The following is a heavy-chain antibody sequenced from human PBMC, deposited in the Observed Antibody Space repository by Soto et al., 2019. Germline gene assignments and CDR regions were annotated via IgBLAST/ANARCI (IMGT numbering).Heavy chain of an antibody. CDR3: ARGPHTDTYSSSWYGGGFDY. CDR1: GGSISSGDYY. V-gene: IGHV4-30-4*01. D-gene: IGHD6-13*01. Sequence: QVQLQESGPGLVKPSQTLSLTCTVSGGSISSGDYYWSWIRQPPGKGLEWIGYIYYSGSTYYNPSLTSRVTISVDTSKNQFPLKLSSVTAADTAVYYCARGPHTDTYSSSWYGGGFDYWGQGTLVTVSS. CDR2: IYYSGST. J-gene: IGHJ4*02.